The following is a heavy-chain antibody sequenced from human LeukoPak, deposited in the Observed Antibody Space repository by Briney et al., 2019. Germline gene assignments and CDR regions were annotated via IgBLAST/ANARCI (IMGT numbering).Heavy chain of an antibody. Sequence: SETLSLTCTVSGGSISSSSYYWGWIRQPPGKGLEWIGSIYYSGSTYYNPSLKSRVTISVDTSKNQFSLKLSSVTAADTAVYYCANKVYCSTTSCYHAGFWGQGTLVTVSS. D-gene: IGHD2-2*01. CDR1: GGSISSSSYY. CDR3: ANKVYCSTTSCYHAGF. J-gene: IGHJ4*02. V-gene: IGHV4-39*07. CDR2: IYYSGST.